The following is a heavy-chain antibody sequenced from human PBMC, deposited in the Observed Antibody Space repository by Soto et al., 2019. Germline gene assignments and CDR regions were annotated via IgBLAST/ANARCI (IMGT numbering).Heavy chain of an antibody. Sequence: QVQLVQSGAEVKKPGSSVKVSCKASGDTFSSYAISWVRQAPGQGLEWMGGIIPIFGTANYAQKFQGRVTITADKSTSTAYMELSSLRSEDTAVYYCARDIPPYYYDSSGTNDAFDIWGQGTMVTVSS. V-gene: IGHV1-69*06. CDR1: GDTFSSYA. J-gene: IGHJ3*02. D-gene: IGHD3-22*01. CDR3: ARDIPPYYYDSSGTNDAFDI. CDR2: IIPIFGTA.